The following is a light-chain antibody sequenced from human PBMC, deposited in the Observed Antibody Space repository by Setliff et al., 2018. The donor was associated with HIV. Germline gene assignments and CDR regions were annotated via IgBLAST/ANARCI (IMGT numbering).Light chain of an antibody. Sequence: QSAPTQPPSTSGTPGQRVTISCSGSSSNIRTNAVNWYQQLSGTAPKLLIYSNNQRPSGVPDRFSGSKSGTSASLAISGLQSEDEADYYCASWDDSLSGQVFGTGTKVTVL. CDR3: ASWDDSLSGQV. V-gene: IGLV1-44*01. CDR2: SNN. J-gene: IGLJ1*01. CDR1: SSNIRTNA.